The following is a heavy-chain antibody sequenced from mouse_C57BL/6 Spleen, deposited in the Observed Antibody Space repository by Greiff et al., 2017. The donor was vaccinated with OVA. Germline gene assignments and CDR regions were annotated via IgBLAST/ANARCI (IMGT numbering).Heavy chain of an antibody. J-gene: IGHJ3*01. CDR2: INPSSGYT. Sequence: QVHVKQSGAELAKPGASVKLSCKASGYTFTSYWLHWVKQRPGQGLEWIGYINPSSGYTKYNQKFKDKATLTADKSSSTAYMQLSSLTYEDSAVYYCARGASNLLLFAYWGQGTLVTVSA. CDR1: GYTFTSYW. V-gene: IGHV1-7*01. D-gene: IGHD2-5*01. CDR3: ARGASNLLLFAY.